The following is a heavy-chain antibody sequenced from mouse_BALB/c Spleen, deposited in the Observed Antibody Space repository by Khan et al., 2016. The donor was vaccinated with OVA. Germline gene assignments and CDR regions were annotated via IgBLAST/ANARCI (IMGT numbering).Heavy chain of an antibody. D-gene: IGHD1-1*01. J-gene: IGHJ3*01. CDR3: ARDRYYYGRGLAY. CDR1: GFSLTGYG. CDR2: IWGDGST. Sequence: QVQLKESGPGLVAPSQSLSITCTVSGFSLTGYGVNWVRQPPGKGLEWLGMIWGDGSTDYNSALKSRLSISKDNSKNQVFLKMNSLKTDDTARYXSARDRYYYGRGLAYWGQGTLVTVSA. V-gene: IGHV2-6-7*01.